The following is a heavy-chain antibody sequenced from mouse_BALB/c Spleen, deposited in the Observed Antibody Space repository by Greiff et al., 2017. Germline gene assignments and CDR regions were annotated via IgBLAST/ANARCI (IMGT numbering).Heavy chain of an antibody. CDR1: GFTFSSYA. CDR2: ISSGGSYT. D-gene: IGHD2-1*01. V-gene: IGHV5-9-4*01. CDR3: ARAYGKIYWYFDV. Sequence: EVQGVESGGCLVKPGGSLKLSCAASGFTFSSYAMSWVRQSPEKRLEWVAEISSGGSYTYYPDTVTGRFTISRDNAKNTLYLEMSSLRSEDTAMYYCARAYGKIYWYFDVWGAGTTVTVSS. J-gene: IGHJ1*01.